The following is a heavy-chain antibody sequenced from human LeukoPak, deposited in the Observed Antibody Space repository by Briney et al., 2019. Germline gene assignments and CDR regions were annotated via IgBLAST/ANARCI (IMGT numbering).Heavy chain of an antibody. V-gene: IGHV1-18*01. CDR1: GYTFTSYG. D-gene: IGHD3-10*01. CDR3: ARSSMVRGVIITVAFDI. J-gene: IGHJ3*02. Sequence: ASVKVSCKASGYTFTSYGISWVRQAPGQGLEWMGWISAYNGNTNYAQKLQGRVTMTTDTSTSTAYMELRSLRSDDTAVYYCARSSMVRGVIITVAFDIWGQGTMVTVSS. CDR2: ISAYNGNT.